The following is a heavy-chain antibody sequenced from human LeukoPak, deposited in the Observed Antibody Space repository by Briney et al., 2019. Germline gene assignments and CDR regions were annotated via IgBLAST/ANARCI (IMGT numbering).Heavy chain of an antibody. CDR1: GGSISTYA. CDR3: AREYYEIIGDAFDI. CDR2: IYYSGST. J-gene: IGHJ3*02. D-gene: IGHD3-22*01. Sequence: PSETLSLTCTVSGGSISTYAWSWIRQPPGKGLEWIGYIYYSGSTNYNPSLKSRVTISVDTSKSQFSLKLSSVTAADTAVYYCAREYYEIIGDAFDIWGQGTMVTVSS. V-gene: IGHV4-59*01.